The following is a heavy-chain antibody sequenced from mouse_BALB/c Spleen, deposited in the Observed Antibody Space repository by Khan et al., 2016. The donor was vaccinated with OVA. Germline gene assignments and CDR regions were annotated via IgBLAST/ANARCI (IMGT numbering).Heavy chain of an antibody. D-gene: IGHD2-1*01. CDR1: GFSLTSYG. CDR2: IWTGGST. V-gene: IGHV2-9*02. J-gene: IGHJ1*01. Sequence: VKLMESGPGLVAPSQSLSITCTVSGFSLTSYGVHWVRQPPGKGLEWLGVIWTGGSTNYKSALMSRLSISKDNSKSQVFLKMNSLQTDDTAMYYCARYYGNYGWYFDVWGAGTTVTVSS. CDR3: ARYYGNYGWYFDV.